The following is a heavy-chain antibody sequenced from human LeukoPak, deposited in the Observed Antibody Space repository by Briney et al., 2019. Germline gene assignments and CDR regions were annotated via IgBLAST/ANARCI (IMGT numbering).Heavy chain of an antibody. V-gene: IGHV3-21*01. CDR2: ISSSSNYI. J-gene: IGHJ6*03. CDR3: ARDLVVFTLGNNYYMDV. D-gene: IGHD7-27*01. Sequence: GGSLRLSCAASGFTFSSYEMNWVRQAPGKGLEWVSSISSSSNYIYYADSVKGRFTISRDNARNSLYLQMNSPRAEDTAVYYCARDLVVFTLGNNYYMDVWGKGTTVTISS. CDR1: GFTFSSYE.